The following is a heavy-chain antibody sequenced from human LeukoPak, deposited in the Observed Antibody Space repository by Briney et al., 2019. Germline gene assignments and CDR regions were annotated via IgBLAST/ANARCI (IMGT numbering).Heavy chain of an antibody. V-gene: IGHV4-4*02. D-gene: IGHD3-10*01. CDR1: GGSISSTKW. CDR3: ATRSSSGSPN. J-gene: IGHJ4*02. Sequence: PSETLSLTCAVSGGSISSTKWWTWVRQPRGKGLEWIGETSQSGSMNYNPSLRSRATVSLDKSKNQFFLKLGSVTAADTAVYYCATRSSSGSPNWGQGTLVTVSS. CDR2: TSQSGSM.